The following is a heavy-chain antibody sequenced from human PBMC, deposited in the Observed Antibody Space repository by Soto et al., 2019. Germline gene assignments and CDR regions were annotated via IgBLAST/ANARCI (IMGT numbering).Heavy chain of an antibody. Sequence: SETLSLTCTVSGDSVSRGSYYWSWIRQPPGKGLEWIGYIYYSGSTNYNPSLKSRVTISIDTSKNQFSLKLSSVTAADTAVYYCAREVVATPLHHFDYWGQGTQVTVSS. CDR2: IYYSGST. D-gene: IGHD5-12*01. J-gene: IGHJ4*02. CDR1: GDSVSRGSYY. CDR3: AREVVATPLHHFDY. V-gene: IGHV4-61*01.